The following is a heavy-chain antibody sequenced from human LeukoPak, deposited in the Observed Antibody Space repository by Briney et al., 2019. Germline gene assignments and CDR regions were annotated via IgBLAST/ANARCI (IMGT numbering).Heavy chain of an antibody. J-gene: IGHJ4*02. V-gene: IGHV3-30*18. CDR2: ISYDGSNK. CDR1: GFTFSTYG. D-gene: IGHD3-3*01. Sequence: GGSLRLSCAASGFTFSTYGIHWVRQAPGKGLEWVAVISYDGSNKYYADSVKGRFTISRDNSKYTLYLQMNSLRAEDTAVYYCAKGYYDFWREEDYFDYWGQGTLVTVSS. CDR3: AKGYYDFWREEDYFDY.